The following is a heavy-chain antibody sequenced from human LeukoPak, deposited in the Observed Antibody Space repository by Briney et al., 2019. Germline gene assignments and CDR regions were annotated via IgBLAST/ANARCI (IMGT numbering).Heavy chain of an antibody. Sequence: GASVKVSCKASGYTFTSYGISWVRQAPGQGLEWMGWISAYNGNTNYAQKLQGRVTMTTDTSTSTAYMELRSLRSEDTAVYYCARDWGYDFWSGYRDYYYYGMDVWGQGTTVTVSS. V-gene: IGHV1-18*01. CDR3: ARDWGYDFWSGYRDYYYYGMDV. J-gene: IGHJ6*02. CDR2: ISAYNGNT. D-gene: IGHD3-3*01. CDR1: GYTFTSYG.